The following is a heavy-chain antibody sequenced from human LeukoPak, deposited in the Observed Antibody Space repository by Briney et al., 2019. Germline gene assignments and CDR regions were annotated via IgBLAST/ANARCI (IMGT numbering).Heavy chain of an antibody. V-gene: IGHV3-7*01. J-gene: IGHJ4*02. CDR3: ARDYGGNSVY. Sequence: PGGSLRLSCAASGFTFSSYWMSWVRQAPGKGREWVANIKEDGSEKYYVDSVKGRFTISRDNAKNSLYLQMNSLRAEDTAMYYCARDYGGNSVYWGQGTLVTVSS. CDR2: IKEDGSEK. CDR1: GFTFSSYW. D-gene: IGHD4-23*01.